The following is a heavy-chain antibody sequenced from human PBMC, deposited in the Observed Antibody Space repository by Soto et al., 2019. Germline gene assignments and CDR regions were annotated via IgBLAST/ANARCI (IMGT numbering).Heavy chain of an antibody. Sequence: ASVKVSSKASGYTFSTYGISWVRQAPGQGLEWMGWISAYNGNTNYAQKLQGRVTMTTDTSTSTAYMKLRSLRSDDTAVYYCARDQVPAGPGDAAYYYYGMDVWGQGTTVTVSS. V-gene: IGHV1-18*01. CDR3: ARDQVPAGPGDAAYYYYGMDV. CDR1: GYTFSTYG. D-gene: IGHD2-21*01. CDR2: ISAYNGNT. J-gene: IGHJ6*02.